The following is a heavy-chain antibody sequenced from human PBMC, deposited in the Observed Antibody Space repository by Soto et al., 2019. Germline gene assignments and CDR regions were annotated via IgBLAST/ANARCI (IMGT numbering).Heavy chain of an antibody. CDR3: AKRRGAGGHFDY. V-gene: IGHV3-23*01. D-gene: IGHD2-15*01. CDR2: VSIGGST. CDR1: GFTFSSYA. Sequence: DVQLLESGGGWVQPEGSLRLSGEASGFTFSSYAMAWARQGPGKGLEWVAVVSIGGSTHYADSVRGRFTISRDNSKNTLSLQMNSLTAEDTAVYFCAKRRGAGGHFDYWGQGALVTVSS. J-gene: IGHJ4*02.